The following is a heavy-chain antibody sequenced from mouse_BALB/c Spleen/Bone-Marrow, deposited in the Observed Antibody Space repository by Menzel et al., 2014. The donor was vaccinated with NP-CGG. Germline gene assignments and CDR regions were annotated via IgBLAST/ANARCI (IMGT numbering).Heavy chain of an antibody. CDR2: IYPGSGNT. Sequence: LKQSGSELVRPGASVKLSCKASGYTLTTYWIHWVKPRHGQGLEWIGNIYPGSGNTNYGEKFKTKGTLTVDTPSSTAYMHLSSLTSEDSAVYYCARWNGHYEGFAYWGQGTLVTVSA. J-gene: IGHJ3*01. V-gene: IGHV1S22*01. CDR3: ARWNGHYEGFAY. D-gene: IGHD2-1*01. CDR1: GYTLTTYW.